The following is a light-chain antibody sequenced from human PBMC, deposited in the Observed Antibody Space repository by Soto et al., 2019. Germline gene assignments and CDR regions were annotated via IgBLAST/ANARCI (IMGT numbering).Light chain of an antibody. CDR1: SSNIENYY. V-gene: IGLV1-51*02. CDR2: ENN. J-gene: IGLJ3*02. CDR3: GAWDSDLSAGV. Sequence: QSVLTQPPSVSAAPGQKVTISCSGSSSNIENYYVSWYQQLPGTAPKLLIYENNKRPSEIYDRFSGSKSGTSATLDITGLQTGEEADEYCGAWDSDLSAGVFGGGTQRTDL.